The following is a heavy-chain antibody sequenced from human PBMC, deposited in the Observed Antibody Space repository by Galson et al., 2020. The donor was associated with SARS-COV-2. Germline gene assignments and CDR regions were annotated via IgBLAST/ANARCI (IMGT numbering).Heavy chain of an antibody. CDR1: GYTFTTYG. CDR3: ARVVGATPSDY. V-gene: IGHV1-18*01. D-gene: IGHD1-26*01. CDR2: ISAYNGNT. J-gene: IGHJ4*02. Sequence: ASVKVSCKASGYTFTTYGFIWVRQAPGQGLEWMGWISAYNGNTNYPQRLQGRVTTTTDTSTSTAYMELTSLRSDDTAVYYCARVVGATPSDYWGQGTLVTVSS.